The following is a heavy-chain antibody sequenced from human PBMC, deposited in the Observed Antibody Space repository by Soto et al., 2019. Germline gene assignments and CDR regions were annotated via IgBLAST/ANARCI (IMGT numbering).Heavy chain of an antibody. D-gene: IGHD3-16*01. CDR1: GYTFTGYY. Sequence: ASVKVSCKASGYTFTGYYMHWVRQAPGQGLEWMGWINPNSGGTNYAQKFQGWVTMTRDTSISTAYMELSRLRSDDTAVYYCARVGDYGHEDNWFDPWGQGTLVTVSS. CDR3: ARVGDYGHEDNWFDP. CDR2: INPNSGGT. V-gene: IGHV1-2*04. J-gene: IGHJ5*02.